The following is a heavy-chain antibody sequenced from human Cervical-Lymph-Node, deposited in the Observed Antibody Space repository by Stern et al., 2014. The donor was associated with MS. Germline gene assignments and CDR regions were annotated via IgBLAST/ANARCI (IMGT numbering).Heavy chain of an antibody. Sequence: DQLVESGPGLAKTSETLSLTCTVSGDSITSYYWSWIRQPPGKGLEFIGYTYYSGSTNYNPSLKSRVTISLDTPKNPISLELSAVTAADTAVYFCARGKSIAGRAYFYYGLDVWGQGTTVTVSS. CDR1: GDSITSYY. D-gene: IGHD6-6*01. CDR2: TYYSGST. J-gene: IGHJ6*02. CDR3: ARGKSIAGRAYFYYGLDV. V-gene: IGHV4-59*08.